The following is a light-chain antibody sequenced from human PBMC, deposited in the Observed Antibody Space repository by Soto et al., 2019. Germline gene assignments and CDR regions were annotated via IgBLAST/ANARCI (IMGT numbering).Light chain of an antibody. CDR2: GAS. V-gene: IGKV3-20*01. Sequence: EMELSRAPVSLSVSGGETGSRSGRASQRISSNLAWYQQKPGQAPRLLIHGASTRATGIPDRFSGSGSETDFTPTISRLEPEDFAMYYCQPYSSSRTFGQGTKVDIK. CDR3: QPYSSSRT. CDR1: QRISSN. J-gene: IGKJ1*01.